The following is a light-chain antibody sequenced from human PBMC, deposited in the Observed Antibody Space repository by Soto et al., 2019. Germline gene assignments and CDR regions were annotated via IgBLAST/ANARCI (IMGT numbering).Light chain of an antibody. J-gene: IGKJ1*01. Sequence: EIVLTPSPATLSLSPGERATLSCRASQSVSSYLAWYQQKPGQAPRLLIYDASNRATGIPARFSGSGSGTEFTLIISSSVHEDDVVFYCRQRSNWTPSTFGQGTKVEIK. V-gene: IGKV3-11*01. CDR3: RQRSNWTPST. CDR1: QSVSSY. CDR2: DAS.